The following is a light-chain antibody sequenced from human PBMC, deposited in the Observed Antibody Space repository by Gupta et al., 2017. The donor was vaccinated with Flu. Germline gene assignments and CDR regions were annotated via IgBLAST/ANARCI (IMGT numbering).Light chain of an antibody. CDR2: RNT. J-gene: IGLJ3*02. CDR3: ATGDDSLSRVV. CDR1: SSNIGSRY. V-gene: IGLV1-47*01. Sequence: RVTISCSRSSSNIGSRYVYWYQQLPGAAPKLLIYRNTQRPSGVPERFSASESGTSASLAISGLRSDDEADYYCATGDDSLSRVVFGGGTKLTVL.